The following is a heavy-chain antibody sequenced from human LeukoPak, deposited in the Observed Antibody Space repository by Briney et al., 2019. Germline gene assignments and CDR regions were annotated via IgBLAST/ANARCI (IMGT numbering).Heavy chain of an antibody. D-gene: IGHD2-15*01. CDR1: GFTFSSYS. CDR3: ARDLDCSGGSCYRGSSDYYYYGMDV. J-gene: IGHJ6*02. CDR2: ISSSSSYI. Sequence: GGSLRLSCAASGFTFSSYSVNWVRQAPGKGLEWVSSISSSSSYIYYADSVKGRFTISRDSAKNSLYLQMNSLRAEDTAVYYCARDLDCSGGSCYRGSSDYYYYGMDVWGQGTTVTVSS. V-gene: IGHV3-21*01.